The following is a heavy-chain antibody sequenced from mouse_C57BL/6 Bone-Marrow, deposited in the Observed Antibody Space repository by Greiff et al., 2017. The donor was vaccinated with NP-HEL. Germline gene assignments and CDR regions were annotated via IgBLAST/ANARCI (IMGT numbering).Heavy chain of an antibody. CDR1: GYTFTSYW. CDR3: ARRIPRFITTVERGYVDV. J-gene: IGHJ1*03. V-gene: IGHV1-69*01. Sequence: QVQLQQPGAELVMPGASVKLSCKASGYTFTSYWMHWVKQRPGQGLEWIGEIDPSASYTNYNQKFKGKSTLTVDKSSSTAYMQLSSLTSEDSAVYYCARRIPRFITTVERGYVDVWGTGTTVTVSS. D-gene: IGHD1-1*01. CDR2: IDPSASYT.